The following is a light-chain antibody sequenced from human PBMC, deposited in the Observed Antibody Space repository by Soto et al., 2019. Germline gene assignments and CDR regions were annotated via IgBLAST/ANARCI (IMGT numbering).Light chain of an antibody. CDR3: AAWDDSLSGWV. J-gene: IGLJ3*02. CDR2: RNN. CDR1: SSNIGSNY. V-gene: IGLV1-47*01. Sequence: QSVLTQPPSASGTPGQRVTISCSGSSSNIGSNYVYWYQQLPGTAPKLLIYRNNQRPSGVPDRFSGSKSGTSAFLAISGLRSEDEADYYCAAWDDSLSGWVFGGGTKLIVL.